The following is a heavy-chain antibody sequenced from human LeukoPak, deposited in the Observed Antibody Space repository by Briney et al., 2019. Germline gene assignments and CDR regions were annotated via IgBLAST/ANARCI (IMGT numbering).Heavy chain of an antibody. CDR1: GYTFTSYY. D-gene: IGHD6-19*01. Sequence: ASVTVSCKASGYTFTSYYLHWVRQAPGQGLEWMGIINPSAGSTSYAQKFQGRVTMTRDTSTSTVYMELSSLRSEDTAVYYCARKGDIAVAGLVLDHWGQGTLVTVSS. J-gene: IGHJ4*02. V-gene: IGHV1-46*01. CDR2: INPSAGST. CDR3: ARKGDIAVAGLVLDH.